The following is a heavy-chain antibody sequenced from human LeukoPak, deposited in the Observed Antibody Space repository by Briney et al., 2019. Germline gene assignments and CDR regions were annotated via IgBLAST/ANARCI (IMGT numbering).Heavy chain of an antibody. CDR2: ISTSSSYI. CDR1: GFTFNRYN. CDR3: ACDILTGYYHGTSGY. V-gene: IGHV3-21*01. Sequence: GGSLRLSCAASGFTFNRYNMNWVRQAPGKGLEWVSSISTSSSYIYYADSVRGRFTISRDNAKNSLYLQMNSLRAEDTAVYYCACDILTGYYHGTSGYWGQGTLVTVSS. J-gene: IGHJ4*02. D-gene: IGHD3-9*01.